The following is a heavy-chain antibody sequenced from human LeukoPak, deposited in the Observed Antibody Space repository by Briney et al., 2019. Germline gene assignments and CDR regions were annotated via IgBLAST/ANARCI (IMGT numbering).Heavy chain of an antibody. J-gene: IGHJ4*02. CDR2: ISSGGTT. D-gene: IGHD5-18*01. Sequence: GGSLRLSCAASGFTVSTNCMTWVRHAPGKGLEWVSTISSGGTTYYPDHVMGRFTISRQNSRHTLYLQMNSLRAEDTAVYYCARVDSVMAYYFDLWGQGTLVAVSS. CDR1: GFTVSTNC. CDR3: ARVDSVMAYYFDL. V-gene: IGHV3-53*04.